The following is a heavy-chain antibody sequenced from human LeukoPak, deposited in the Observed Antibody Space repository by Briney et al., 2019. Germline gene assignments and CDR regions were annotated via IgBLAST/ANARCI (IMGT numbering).Heavy chain of an antibody. V-gene: IGHV3-33*01. Sequence: GGSLRLSCAASGFTFSSYGMHWVRQAPGKGLEWVAVIWYDGSNKYYADSVKGRFTISRDNSKNTLYLQMNSLRAEDTAVYYCARDGSYDFWSGYPFVQNWFDPWGQGTLVIASS. CDR1: GFTFSSYG. D-gene: IGHD3-3*01. J-gene: IGHJ5*02. CDR3: ARDGSYDFWSGYPFVQNWFDP. CDR2: IWYDGSNK.